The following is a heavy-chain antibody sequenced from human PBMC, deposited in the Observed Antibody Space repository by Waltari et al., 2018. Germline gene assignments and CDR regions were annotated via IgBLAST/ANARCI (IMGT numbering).Heavy chain of an antibody. CDR3: ATDQVLHDVRFSGAFDI. CDR1: GFAFGTYS. D-gene: IGHD3-16*01. J-gene: IGHJ3*02. V-gene: IGHV3-21*02. Sequence: EVQLVASGGGLVKPGGSLRLSCVASGFAFGTYSVNWVRWAPGRGLECVSAMISGIDHIYSTDSVKGRFTISIDNVNNSLYLEMNNLRAEDTALYYCATDQVLHDVRFSGAFDIWGQGTMVTVSS. CDR2: MISGIDHI.